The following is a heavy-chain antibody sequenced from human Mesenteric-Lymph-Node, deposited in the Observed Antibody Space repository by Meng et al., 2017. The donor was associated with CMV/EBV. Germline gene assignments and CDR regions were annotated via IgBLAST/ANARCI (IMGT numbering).Heavy chain of an antibody. CDR2: ISAYNGNT. D-gene: IGHD3-3*01. V-gene: IGHV1-18*01. Sequence: ASVQVSCKASGYTFTSYGISWVRQAPGQRREWMGWISAYNGNTNYAQKPQCRVTMTTDTSTSTSSMELRSLRSDDTAVYYCARLQTYYDCWSGYYYGWMADYWGQGTLVTVSS. CDR3: ARLQTYYDCWSGYYYGWMADY. J-gene: IGHJ4*02. CDR1: GYTFTSYG.